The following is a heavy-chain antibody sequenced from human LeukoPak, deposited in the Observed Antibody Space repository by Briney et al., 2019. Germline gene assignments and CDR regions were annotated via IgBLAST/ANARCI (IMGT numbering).Heavy chain of an antibody. V-gene: IGHV3-23*01. CDR1: GFTFSSYS. D-gene: IGHD4-17*01. J-gene: IGHJ4*02. Sequence: QAGGSLRLSCAASGFTFSSYSMNWVRQAPGKGLEWVSAISGSGGSTYYADSVKGRFTISRDNSKNTLYLQMNSLRAEDTAVYYRAKGQYDYGDYEDYWGQGTLVTVSS. CDR2: ISGSGGST. CDR3: AKGQYDYGDYEDY.